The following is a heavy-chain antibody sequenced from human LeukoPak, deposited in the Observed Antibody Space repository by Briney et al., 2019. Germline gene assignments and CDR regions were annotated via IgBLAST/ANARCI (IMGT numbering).Heavy chain of an antibody. CDR2: ISPNSCGI. D-gene: IGHD5-18*01. Sequence: ASVKVSCKASGYTFTSYYMHWVRQAPGQGLGWMGWISPNSCGINYAQKFQGRVTMTRDMSTSIVYMELSSLRSEDTAVYYCARDGYSYGSDYWGQGTLVTVSS. CDR3: ARDGYSYGSDY. CDR1: GYTFTSYY. V-gene: IGHV1-2*02. J-gene: IGHJ4*02.